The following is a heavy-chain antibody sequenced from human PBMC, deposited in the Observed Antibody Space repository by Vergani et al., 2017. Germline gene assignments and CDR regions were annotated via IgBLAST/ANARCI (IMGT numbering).Heavy chain of an antibody. CDR1: GFTFSSYW. J-gene: IGHJ6*02. CDR2: IKQDGSEK. D-gene: IGHD4-17*01. CDR3: ARDWYGDYTHLDYYYYGMDV. Sequence: EVQLVESGGGLVQPGGSLRLSCAASGFTFSSYWMSWVRQAPGKGLEWVANIKQDGSEKYYVDSVKGRFTISRDNAKNSLYLQMNSLRAEDTAVYYCARDWYGDYTHLDYYYYGMDVWGQGTTVTVSS. V-gene: IGHV3-7*01.